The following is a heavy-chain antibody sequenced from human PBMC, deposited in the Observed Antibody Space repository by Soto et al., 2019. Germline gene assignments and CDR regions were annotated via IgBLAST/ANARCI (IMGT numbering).Heavy chain of an antibody. CDR2: IYWNDDK. Sequence: SGPTLVNPTQPLTLTCTFSGFSLSTSGVGVGWIRQPPGKALEWLALIYWNDDKRYSPSLKSRITITKDTSKNQVVLTMTNKDPVDTATYYCASTLGDGIPYYFDDWGQGTLVTVSS. V-gene: IGHV2-5*01. CDR1: GFSLSTSGVG. D-gene: IGHD3-16*01. J-gene: IGHJ4*02. CDR3: ASTLGDGIPYYFDD.